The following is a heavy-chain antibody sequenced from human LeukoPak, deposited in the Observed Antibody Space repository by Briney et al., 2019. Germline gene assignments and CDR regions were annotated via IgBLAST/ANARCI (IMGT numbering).Heavy chain of an antibody. CDR3: ASPPSGYGSGSYYDY. J-gene: IGHJ4*02. CDR2: INHSGST. CDR1: GGYFSGYY. V-gene: IGHV4-34*01. D-gene: IGHD3-10*01. Sequence: SETLSLTCAVYGGYFSGYYWSWIRQPPGKGLEWIVEINHSGSTNYNPSLKSRVTISVDTSKNQFSLKLSSVTAADTAVYYCASPPSGYGSGSYYDYWGQGTLVTVSS.